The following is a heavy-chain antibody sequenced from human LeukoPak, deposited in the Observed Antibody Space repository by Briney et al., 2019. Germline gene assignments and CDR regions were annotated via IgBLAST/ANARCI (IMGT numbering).Heavy chain of an antibody. D-gene: IGHD3-22*01. V-gene: IGHV3-23*01. Sequence: PGGSLRLSCAASGFTFSSYAMSWVRQAPGKGLEWVSAISGSGGTTYYADSVKGRFTFSRDNSKNTLYLQMDSLRAEDTAVYYCAKEEGYYYDSGGYYVEYFQHWGQGTLVTVSS. J-gene: IGHJ1*01. CDR1: GFTFSSYA. CDR2: ISGSGGTT. CDR3: AKEEGYYYDSGGYYVEYFQH.